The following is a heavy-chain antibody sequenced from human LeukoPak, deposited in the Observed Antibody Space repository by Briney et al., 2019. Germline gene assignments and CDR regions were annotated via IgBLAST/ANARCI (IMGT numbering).Heavy chain of an antibody. CDR2: IIPIFGTA. Sequence: GASVKVSCKASGGTFSSYAISWVRQAPGQGLEWMGGIIPIFGTANYAQKFQGRVTITADESTSTAYMELSSLRSEDTAVYYCARAGSSSFRLLHWYFDLWGRGTLVTVSS. J-gene: IGHJ2*01. D-gene: IGHD6-13*01. V-gene: IGHV1-69*13. CDR3: ARAGSSSFRLLHWYFDL. CDR1: GGTFSSYA.